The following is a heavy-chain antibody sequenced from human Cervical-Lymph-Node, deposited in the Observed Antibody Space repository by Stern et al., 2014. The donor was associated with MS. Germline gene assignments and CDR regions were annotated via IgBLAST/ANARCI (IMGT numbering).Heavy chain of an antibody. CDR2: IRGSGGNT. D-gene: IGHD6-19*01. CDR3: TKGFTVTGTGYGVDV. Sequence: VQLVQSGGGLVQPGGSLRLSCAASGFTFSNYAMSWVRQAPGKGLAWISSIRGSGGNTFYGDSVKGRFTISRDNSKNTLEMQMNSLRAEDSALYYCTKGFTVTGTGYGVDVWGQGTTVTVSS. J-gene: IGHJ6*02. V-gene: IGHV3-23*04. CDR1: GFTFSNYA.